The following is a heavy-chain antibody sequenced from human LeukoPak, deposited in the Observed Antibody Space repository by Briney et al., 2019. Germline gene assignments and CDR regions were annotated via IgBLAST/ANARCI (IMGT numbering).Heavy chain of an antibody. J-gene: IGHJ6*03. Sequence: SAKVSCKASGGTFSSYAISWVRQAPGQGLEWMGRIIPIFGTANYAQKFQGRVTITTDESTSTAYMELSSLRSEDTAVYYCARVMKYYYYMDVWGKGTTVTVSS. CDR1: GGTFSSYA. D-gene: IGHD3-16*01. V-gene: IGHV1-69*05. CDR3: ARVMKYYYYMDV. CDR2: IIPIFGTA.